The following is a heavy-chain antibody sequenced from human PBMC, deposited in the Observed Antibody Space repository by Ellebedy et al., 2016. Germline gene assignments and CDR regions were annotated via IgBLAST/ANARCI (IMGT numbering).Heavy chain of an antibody. D-gene: IGHD3-10*01. CDR1: GGSISSSSYY. V-gene: IGHV4-39*01. CDR2: IYYSGST. J-gene: IGHJ5*02. Sequence: SETLSLTXTVSGGSISSSSYYWGWIRQPPGKGLEWIGSIYYSGSTYYNPSLKSRVTVSVDTSKNQFSLKLTSVTAEDTAVYYCARLGYYGSGTNWFDPWGQGTLVTVSS. CDR3: ARLGYYGSGTNWFDP.